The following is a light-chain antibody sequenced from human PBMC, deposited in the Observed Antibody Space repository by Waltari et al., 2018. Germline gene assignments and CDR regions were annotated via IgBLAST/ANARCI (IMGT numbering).Light chain of an antibody. CDR1: QSISKN. CDR3: QQSYSTPYS. CDR2: IAS. Sequence: DIQMTQSPSSLSASVGDRVTITCRASQSISKNLNWFQQKPGKAPKVLIYIASSLQNGAPARFSGSGSGTDFTLTISSLQPEDFATYYFQQSYSTPYSFGQGTKLEIK. V-gene: IGKV1-39*01. J-gene: IGKJ2*03.